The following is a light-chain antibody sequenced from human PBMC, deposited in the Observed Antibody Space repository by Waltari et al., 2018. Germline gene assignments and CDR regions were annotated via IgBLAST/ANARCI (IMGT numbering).Light chain of an antibody. CDR3: SSHTSTVPHV. CDR1: SNDVGGYGY. CDR2: EVS. J-gene: IGLJ1*01. Sequence: QSALTQPASVSGSPGQSVSISCTGTSNDVGGYGYVSWYQQFPGKAPKLMIYEVSYRPSGVASRFSVSKSGNTASLTISGLQAEDEAVYYCSSHTSTVPHVFGTGTKVTVV. V-gene: IGLV2-14*01.